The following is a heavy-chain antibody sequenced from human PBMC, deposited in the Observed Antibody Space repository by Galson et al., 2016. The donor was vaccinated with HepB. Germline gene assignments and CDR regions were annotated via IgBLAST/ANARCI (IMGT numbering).Heavy chain of an antibody. CDR2: IYPGDSDT. CDR3: ASRLGKTTANDGFDI. D-gene: IGHD4-17*01. Sequence: QSGAEVKKPGESLKISCKGSGYSFTSYWIGWVRQMPGKGLEWMGIIYPGDSDTKYSPSFQGQVTIPADKSISTAYLQWSSLKASDTARYYCASRLGKTTANDGFDIWGQGTMVTVSS. CDR1: GYSFTSYW. V-gene: IGHV5-51*01. J-gene: IGHJ3*02.